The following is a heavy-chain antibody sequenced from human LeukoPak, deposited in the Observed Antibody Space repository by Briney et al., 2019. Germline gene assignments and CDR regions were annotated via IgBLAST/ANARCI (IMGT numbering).Heavy chain of an antibody. D-gene: IGHD6-19*01. J-gene: IGHJ4*01. CDR3: AKDTDKQWLVGGYFDY. CDR1: GFSVDDYA. Sequence: GGSLRLSCAASGFSVDDYAMHWVRQAPGKGLEWVSGISWNSASFGYADSVRGRFIISRDNAKKSLYLQMHSLRAEDTAFYYCAKDTDKQWLVGGYFDYWGHGTLVTVSS. CDR2: ISWNSASF. V-gene: IGHV3-9*01.